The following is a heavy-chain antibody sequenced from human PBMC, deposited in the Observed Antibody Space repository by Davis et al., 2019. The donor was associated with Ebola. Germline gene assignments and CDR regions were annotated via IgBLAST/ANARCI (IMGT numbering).Heavy chain of an antibody. CDR3: ARVEYSGSPVGAFDI. D-gene: IGHD1-26*01. CDR2: IYYSGST. Sequence: SETMSLTCTVSGGSISSYYWSWIRQPPGKGLEWIGYIYYSGSTNYNPSLKSRVTISVDTSKNQFSLKLSSVPAADTAVYYCARVEYSGSPVGAFDIWGQGTMVTVSS. J-gene: IGHJ3*02. V-gene: IGHV4-59*01. CDR1: GGSISSYY.